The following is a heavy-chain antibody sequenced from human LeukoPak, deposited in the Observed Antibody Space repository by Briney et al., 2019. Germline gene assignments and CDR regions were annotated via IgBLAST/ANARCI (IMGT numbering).Heavy chain of an antibody. D-gene: IGHD2-15*01. Sequence: SETLSLTCTVSGGSISSYYWSWIRQPPGKGLEWIGYIYYSGSTNYNPSLKSRVTISVDTSKNQFSLKLSSVTAADTAVYYCARDDGCSGGSCYSVRDWYFDLWGRGTLVTVSS. CDR3: ARDDGCSGGSCYSVRDWYFDL. CDR2: IYYSGST. CDR1: GGSISSYY. J-gene: IGHJ2*01. V-gene: IGHV4-59*01.